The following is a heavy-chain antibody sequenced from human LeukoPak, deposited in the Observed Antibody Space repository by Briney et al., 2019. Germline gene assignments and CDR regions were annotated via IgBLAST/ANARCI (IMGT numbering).Heavy chain of an antibody. J-gene: IGHJ4*02. CDR2: INHSGST. D-gene: IGHD3-10*01. CDR3: ARVTRRYYYGSGSYPYFDY. CDR1: GGSFSGYY. V-gene: IGHV4-34*01. Sequence: SETLSLTCAVYGGSFSGYYWSWIRQPPGKGLGWIGEINHSGSTNYNPSLKSRVTISVDTSKNQFSLKLSSVTAADTAVYYCARVTRRYYYGSGSYPYFDYWGQGTLVTVSS.